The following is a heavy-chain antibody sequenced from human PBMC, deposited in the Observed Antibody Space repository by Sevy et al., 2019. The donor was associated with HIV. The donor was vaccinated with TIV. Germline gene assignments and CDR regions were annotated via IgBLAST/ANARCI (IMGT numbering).Heavy chain of an antibody. CDR2: ISSSGSTI. CDR3: ARERVGYCSGGSCYARGYYYYYMDV. V-gene: IGHV3-48*03. J-gene: IGHJ6*03. Sequence: GGSLRLSCAASGFTFSSYEMNWVRQAPGKGLEWVSYISSSGSTIYYAHSVKGRFTISRDNAKNSLYLQMNSLRAEDTAVYYCARERVGYCSGGSCYARGYYYYYMDVWGKGTTVTVSS. D-gene: IGHD2-15*01. CDR1: GFTFSSYE.